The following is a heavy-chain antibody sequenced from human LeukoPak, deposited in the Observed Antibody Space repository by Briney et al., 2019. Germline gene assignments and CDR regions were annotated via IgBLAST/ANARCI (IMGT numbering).Heavy chain of an antibody. CDR3: ARVDTMVRGVISYYYYYMDV. Sequence: GGSLRLSCAASGFTLSSYAMSWVRQAPGKGLEWVSVIYSGGSTYYADSVKGRFTISRDNSKNTLYLQMNSLRAEDTAVYYCARVDTMVRGVISYYYYYMDVWGKGTTVTISS. CDR1: GFTLSSYA. V-gene: IGHV3-53*01. CDR2: IYSGGST. J-gene: IGHJ6*03. D-gene: IGHD3-10*01.